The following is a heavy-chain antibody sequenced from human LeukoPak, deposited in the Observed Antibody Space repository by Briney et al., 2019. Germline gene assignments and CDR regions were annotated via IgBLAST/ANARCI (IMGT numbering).Heavy chain of an antibody. CDR2: ISYDGSNK. J-gene: IGHJ4*02. CDR3: AKDWRLLWFGELPDY. Sequence: GGSLRLSCAASGFTFSSYGMHWVRQAPGKGLEWVAVISYDGSNKYYADSVKGRFTISRDNSKNTLYLQMNSLRAEDTAVYYCAKDWRLLWFGELPDYWGLGTLVTVSS. V-gene: IGHV3-30*18. CDR1: GFTFSSYG. D-gene: IGHD3-10*01.